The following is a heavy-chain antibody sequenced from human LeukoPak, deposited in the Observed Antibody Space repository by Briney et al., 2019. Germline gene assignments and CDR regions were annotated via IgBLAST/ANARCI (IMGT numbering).Heavy chain of an antibody. CDR2: ISGSGGST. J-gene: IGHJ3*02. CDR3: ARNSGYDPRWVIFDAFDI. Sequence: PGGSLRLSCAASGFTFSSCAMSWVRQAPGKGLEWVSAISGSGGSTYYADSVKGRFTISRDNSKNTLYLQMNSLRAEDTAVYYCARNSGYDPRWVIFDAFDIWGQGTMVTVSS. V-gene: IGHV3-23*01. CDR1: GFTFSSCA. D-gene: IGHD5-12*01.